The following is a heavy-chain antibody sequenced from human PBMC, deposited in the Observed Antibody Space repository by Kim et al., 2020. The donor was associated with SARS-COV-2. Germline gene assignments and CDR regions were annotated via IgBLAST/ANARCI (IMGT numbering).Heavy chain of an antibody. D-gene: IGHD1-7*01. V-gene: IGHV6-1*01. J-gene: IGHJ4*02. Sequence: DYAESVKSRLTINPETSKNQFSLQLNSVTPEDTAVYYCARTNSATVADYWGQGTLVTVSS. CDR3: ARTNSATVADY.